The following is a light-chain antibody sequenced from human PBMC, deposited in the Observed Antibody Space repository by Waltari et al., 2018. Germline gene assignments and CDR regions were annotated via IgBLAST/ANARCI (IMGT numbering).Light chain of an antibody. CDR3: QQSYSTTLIT. Sequence: DIQMTQSPSSLSASVGDRVTITCRASKSISSYLNWYQQKPGKAPKLLIYAASSLQSGVPSRFSGSGSGTDFTLTISSLQPEDFATYYCQQSYSTTLITFGQGTRLEIK. J-gene: IGKJ5*01. CDR2: AAS. CDR1: KSISSY. V-gene: IGKV1-39*01.